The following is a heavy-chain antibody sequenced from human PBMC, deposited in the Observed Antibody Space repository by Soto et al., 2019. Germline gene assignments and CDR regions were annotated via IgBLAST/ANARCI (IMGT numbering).Heavy chain of an antibody. D-gene: IGHD2-2*01. V-gene: IGHV5-10-1*01. CDR1: GYIFTAYW. Sequence: GESLKISCQASGYIFTAYWITWGPEMPGKGLEWMATIDPSDSYVDYSPSFRGHVTFSVDRSITTVYLQWNSLKASDSAMYFCTRRASSSFYHFDFWGQGALVTVSS. CDR2: IDPSDSYV. CDR3: TRRASSSFYHFDF. J-gene: IGHJ4*02.